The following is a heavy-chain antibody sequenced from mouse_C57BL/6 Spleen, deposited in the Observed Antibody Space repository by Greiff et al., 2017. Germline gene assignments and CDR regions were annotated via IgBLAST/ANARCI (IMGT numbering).Heavy chain of an antibody. CDR2: IWSGGST. Sequence: VHLVESGPGLVQPSQSLSITCTVSGFSLTSYGVHWVRQSPGKGLEWLGVIWSGGSTDYNAAFISRLSISKNNSKSQVFFKMNSLQADDTAIYYCARRYYGNYDAMDYWGQGTSVTVSS. CDR3: ARRYYGNYDAMDY. CDR1: GFSLTSYG. D-gene: IGHD2-1*01. J-gene: IGHJ4*01. V-gene: IGHV2-2*01.